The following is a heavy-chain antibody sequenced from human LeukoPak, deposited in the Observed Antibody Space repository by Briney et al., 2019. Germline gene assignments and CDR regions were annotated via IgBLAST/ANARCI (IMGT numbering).Heavy chain of an antibody. Sequence: ASVNVSCKACGYTFPNYVISSLRQAPGQGREWMGGISAYNGNTNYAQKLQGRVTMTTDTSTSTAYMELRSLRSDDTAVYYCARALRGSSGSVVDPWGQGTLVTVPS. CDR2: ISAYNGNT. J-gene: IGHJ5*02. V-gene: IGHV1-18*01. D-gene: IGHD3-10*01. CDR3: ARALRGSSGSVVDP. CDR1: GYTFPNYV.